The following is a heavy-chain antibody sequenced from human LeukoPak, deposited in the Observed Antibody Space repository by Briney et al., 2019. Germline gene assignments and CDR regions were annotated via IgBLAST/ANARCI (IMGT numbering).Heavy chain of an antibody. CDR1: GGSISSSSYY. V-gene: IGHV4-39*07. D-gene: IGHD3-10*01. CDR2: IYYSGST. Sequence: SETLSLTCTVSGGSISSSSYYWGWIRQPPGKGLEWIGSIYYSGSTYYNPSLKSRVTISVDTSKNQFSLKLSSVTAADTAVYYCARAAPSYYGSGSLGSYYYGMDVWGQGTTVTVSS. CDR3: ARAAPSYYGSGSLGSYYYGMDV. J-gene: IGHJ6*02.